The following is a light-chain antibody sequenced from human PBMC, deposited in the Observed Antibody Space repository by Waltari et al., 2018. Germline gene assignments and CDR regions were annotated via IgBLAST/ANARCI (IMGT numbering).Light chain of an antibody. CDR3: QSHDSSLRAYV. J-gene: IGLJ1*01. CDR1: SSDIGSGDH. CDR2: DNN. Sequence: QSVLTQPPSVSGAPGQRVTISCTGSSSDIGSGDHVHWYQQLPGTAPKLLIYDNNTPPSGLPGRFSASKSGPPASLAITGLQAEDEADYYCQSHDSSLRAYVFGTGTKVTVL. V-gene: IGLV1-40*01.